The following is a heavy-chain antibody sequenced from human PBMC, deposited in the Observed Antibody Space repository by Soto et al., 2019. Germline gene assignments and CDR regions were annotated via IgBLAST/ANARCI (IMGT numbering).Heavy chain of an antibody. D-gene: IGHD3-10*01. CDR2: IMSSADRT. CDR1: GSTFNTYS. CDR3: AKDRPNYFGPGWSYYKPRGDY. Sequence: EVQLLESGGALVQPGGSLRVSCAASGSTFNTYSMSWVRNSPGRELEWASTIMSSADRTYYAGAVKGRFTISRDNSMNTLYLQMNSRRVEDTAVYYCAKDRPNYFGPGWSYYKPRGDYWGQGTLVTVSS. J-gene: IGHJ4*02. V-gene: IGHV3-23*01.